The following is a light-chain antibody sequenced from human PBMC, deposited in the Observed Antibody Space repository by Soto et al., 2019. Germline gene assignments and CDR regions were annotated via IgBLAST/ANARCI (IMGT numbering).Light chain of an antibody. J-gene: IGKJ1*01. V-gene: IGKV3-20*01. CDR1: QSVSSSY. Sequence: VLTQSPGTLSLSPGERVTLSCRASQSVSSSYLGWYQQKPGQAPRLLIYGASSRATGIPDRFSGSGSGTDFTLTISRLEPDDFAVYYCQHYNNSPWTFGQGTKVEIK. CDR2: GAS. CDR3: QHYNNSPWT.